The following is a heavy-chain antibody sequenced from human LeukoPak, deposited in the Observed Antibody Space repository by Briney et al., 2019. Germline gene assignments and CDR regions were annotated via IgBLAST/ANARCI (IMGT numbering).Heavy chain of an antibody. V-gene: IGHV3-7*01. CDR1: GFTFSSYW. CDR3: TRGGVVAARPNDLVDFDY. D-gene: IGHD6-6*01. CDR2: IKQDGSEK. J-gene: IGHJ4*02. Sequence: HTGGSLRLSCAASGFTFSSYWMSWVRQAPGKGLEWVANIKQDGSEKYYVDSVKGRFTISRDNSKNSLYLQMNSLRAEDTAVYYCTRGGVVAARPNDLVDFDYWGQGTLVTVSS.